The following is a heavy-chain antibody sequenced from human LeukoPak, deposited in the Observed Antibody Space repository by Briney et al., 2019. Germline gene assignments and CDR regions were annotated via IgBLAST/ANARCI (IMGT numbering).Heavy chain of an antibody. V-gene: IGHV4-34*01. CDR1: GFTFSSYE. J-gene: IGHJ6*03. CDR2: INHSGST. Sequence: GSLRLSCAASGFTFSSYEMSWIRQPPGKGLEWIGEINHSGSTNYNPSLKSRVTISVDTSKNQFSLKLSSVTAADTAVYYCARLRQYSSSWYHYYYYMDVWGKGTTVTISS. CDR3: ARLRQYSSSWYHYYYYMDV. D-gene: IGHD6-13*01.